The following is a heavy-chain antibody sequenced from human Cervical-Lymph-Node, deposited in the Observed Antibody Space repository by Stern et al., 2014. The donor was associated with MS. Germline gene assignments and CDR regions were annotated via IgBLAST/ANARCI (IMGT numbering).Heavy chain of an antibody. CDR2: ISNTGNII. V-gene: IGHV3-11*01. Sequence: QVQLVESGGGLVEPGRSLRLSCVASGFNINTYYMSWFRQAPGKGLEWISYISNTGNIIYYGDSVKGRFTISRDNAENSLFLQMNSLRAEDTAVYYCAGPLEATRVATFDIWGQGTMVTVSS. D-gene: IGHD1-26*01. CDR1: GFNINTYY. J-gene: IGHJ3*02. CDR3: AGPLEATRVATFDI.